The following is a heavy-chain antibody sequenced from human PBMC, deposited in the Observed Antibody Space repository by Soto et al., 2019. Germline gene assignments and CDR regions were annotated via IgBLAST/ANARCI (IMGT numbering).Heavy chain of an antibody. CDR1: GFTFSSYA. CDR2: ISYDGSNK. CDR3: ARDGDCSGGSCYSRGGYFDS. Sequence: QVQLVESGGGVVQPGRSLRLSCAASGFTFSSYAMHWVRQAPGKGLEWVAVISYDGSNKYYADSVKGRFTISRDNSKNTLYLQMNSLGAEDTAVYYCARDGDCSGGSCYSRGGYFDSWGQGTLVTVSS. D-gene: IGHD2-15*01. J-gene: IGHJ4*02. V-gene: IGHV3-30-3*01.